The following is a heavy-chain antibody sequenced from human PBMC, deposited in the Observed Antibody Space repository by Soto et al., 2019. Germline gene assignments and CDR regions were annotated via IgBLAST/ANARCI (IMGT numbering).Heavy chain of an antibody. J-gene: IGHJ4*02. D-gene: IGHD1-1*01. V-gene: IGHV4-59*08. CDR2: IYYSGST. CDR1: GGSISSYY. CDR3: ARRYGYSCDY. Sequence: QVQLQESGPGLVKPSETLSLTCTVSGGSISSYYWSWIRQPPGKGLEWIGYIYYSGSTNYNPSLNGRVTISVDPSNNQFSLKLSSVTAADAAVYYCARRYGYSCDYWGQGTLVTVSS.